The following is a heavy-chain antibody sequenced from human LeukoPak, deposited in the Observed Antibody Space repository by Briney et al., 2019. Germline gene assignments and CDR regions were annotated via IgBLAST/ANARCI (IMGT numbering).Heavy chain of an antibody. J-gene: IGHJ6*02. D-gene: IGHD2-2*01. Sequence: SQTLSLTCTVSGGSISSGDDYWSWIRQPPGKVLEWIGYSYYSESTYYNPSLKSRVTISVDTSKNQFSLKLSSVPAADTAVYYCARARCSSTSCSFPTRSYYGMDVWGQGTTVTVSS. V-gene: IGHV4-30-4*01. CDR1: GGSISSGDDY. CDR3: ARARCSSTSCSFPTRSYYGMDV. CDR2: SYYSEST.